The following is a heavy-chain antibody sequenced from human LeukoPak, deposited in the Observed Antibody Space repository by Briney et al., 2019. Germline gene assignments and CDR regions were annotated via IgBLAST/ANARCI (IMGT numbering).Heavy chain of an antibody. CDR3: AREVLIAAAGNGGIYYYYYMDV. CDR2: ISAYNGNT. J-gene: IGHJ6*03. V-gene: IGHV1-18*01. CDR1: GYTFTSYG. D-gene: IGHD6-13*01. Sequence: ASVKVSCKASGYTFTSYGISWVRQAPGQGLEWMGWISAYNGNTNYAQKLQGRVTMTTDTSTSTAYMELRSLRSDDTAVYYCAREVLIAAAGNGGIYYYYYMDVWGKGTTVTVSS.